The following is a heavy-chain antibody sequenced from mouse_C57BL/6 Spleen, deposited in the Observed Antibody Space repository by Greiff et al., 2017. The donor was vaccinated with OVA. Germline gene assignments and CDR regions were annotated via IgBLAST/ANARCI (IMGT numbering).Heavy chain of an antibody. J-gene: IGHJ2*01. CDR3: ARRDYYGSSYDYFDY. CDR1: GFTFSDYG. Sequence: EVKLVESGGGLVKPGGSLKLSCAASGFTFSDYGMHWVRQAPEKGLEWVAYISSGSSTIYYADTVKGRFTISRDNAKNTLFLQMTSLRSEDTAMYYCARRDYYGSSYDYFDYWGQGTTLTVSS. CDR2: ISSGSSTI. V-gene: IGHV5-17*01. D-gene: IGHD1-1*01.